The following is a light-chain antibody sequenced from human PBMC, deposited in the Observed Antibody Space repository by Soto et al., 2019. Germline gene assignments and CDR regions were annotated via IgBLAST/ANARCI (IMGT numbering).Light chain of an antibody. CDR3: QVWDSSSGV. V-gene: IGLV3-21*04. CDR1: NIGSKS. Sequence: SYELTQPPSVSVAPGETARITCGGNNIGSKSVHWYQQKPGQAPVLVIYYDSDRTSGIPERFSGSNSGNAATLTISRVEAGDEADYYCQVWDSSSGVFGGGTKLTVL. J-gene: IGLJ2*01. CDR2: YDS.